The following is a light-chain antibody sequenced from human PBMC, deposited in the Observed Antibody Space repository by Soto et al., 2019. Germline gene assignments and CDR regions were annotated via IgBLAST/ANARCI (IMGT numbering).Light chain of an antibody. CDR2: DAS. CDR1: PSVSTSY. V-gene: IGKV3-20*01. Sequence: EILLTQSTGTLSLSPGSRSTTSWMDSPSVSTSYLAWYQQTPDQAPRLLIYDASNRATGIPARFSGSGSGSEFSLTISSLQPEDFATYYCKQNYSTLWTFGKGTKVDIK. J-gene: IGKJ1*01. CDR3: KQNYSTLWT.